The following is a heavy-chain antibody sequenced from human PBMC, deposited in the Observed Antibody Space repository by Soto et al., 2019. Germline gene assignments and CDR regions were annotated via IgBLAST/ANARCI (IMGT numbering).Heavy chain of an antibody. V-gene: IGHV1-3*01. CDR3: VRRHVSATGIDWFDP. D-gene: IGHD6-13*01. CDR1: GYTFTSYG. CDR2: INAANGDT. J-gene: IGHJ5*02. Sequence: ASVKVSFKASGYTFTSYGIHWVRQAPGQRLEWMGWINAANGDTKYSPKFQGRVTITRDTSASTAYIELSSLRSEDTAVYYCVRRHVSATGIDWFDPWGQGTLVTV.